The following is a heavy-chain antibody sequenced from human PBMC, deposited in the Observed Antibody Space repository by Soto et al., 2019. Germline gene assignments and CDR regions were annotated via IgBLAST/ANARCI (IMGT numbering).Heavy chain of an antibody. Sequence: SETLSLTYTVSGGSISIYYWSWIRHPAGKGLEWIGRIYTSGSTNYNPSLKSRVTMSVDTSKNQFSLKLSSVTAADTAVYYCARDLGIAVAGTRYYYYGMDVWGQGTTVTVSS. D-gene: IGHD6-19*01. CDR2: IYTSGST. J-gene: IGHJ6*02. CDR1: GGSISIYY. CDR3: ARDLGIAVAGTRYYYYGMDV. V-gene: IGHV4-4*07.